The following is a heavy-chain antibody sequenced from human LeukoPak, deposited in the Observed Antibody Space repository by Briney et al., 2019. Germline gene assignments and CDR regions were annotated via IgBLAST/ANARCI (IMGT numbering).Heavy chain of an antibody. Sequence: GGSLRLSCEGSGFTFRTYWMTWVRQAPGKGPEWVANIKQDGSEKYYVDSVKGRFTISRDNAQNSLYLQMNSLRAEDTAVYYCARPRDSGWSKTWDYWGQGTLVTVSS. J-gene: IGHJ4*02. CDR1: GFTFRTYW. CDR3: ARPRDSGWSKTWDY. V-gene: IGHV3-7*03. D-gene: IGHD6-13*01. CDR2: IKQDGSEK.